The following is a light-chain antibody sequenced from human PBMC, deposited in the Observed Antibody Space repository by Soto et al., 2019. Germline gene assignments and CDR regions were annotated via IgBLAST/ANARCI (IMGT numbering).Light chain of an antibody. J-gene: IGKJ4*01. CDR2: GAS. CDR1: QSVRSN. Sequence: EIVMTQSPAILSVSPGERATLFCRASQSVRSNFLARYQHKPGQAPRLLIHGASTRATGVPARFSGSASETEFTLTISSLQSEDFAVYYCQQYSAWPLTFGGGTKVEIK. V-gene: IGKV3-15*01. CDR3: QQYSAWPLT.